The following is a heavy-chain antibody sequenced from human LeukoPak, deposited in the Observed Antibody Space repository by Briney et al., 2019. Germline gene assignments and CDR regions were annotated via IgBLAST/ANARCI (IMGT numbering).Heavy chain of an antibody. CDR2: IYYSGST. V-gene: IGHV4-59*11. Sequence: SETLSLTCTVSGGSISSHYWSWFRQPPGKGLEWIGYIYYSGSTNYNPYLKSRVTISVDTSKNQFSLKLSSVTAADTAVYYCARGRRDRSGYYPLDYWGQGTLVTVSS. CDR3: ARGRRDRSGYYPLDY. CDR1: GGSISSHY. D-gene: IGHD3-22*01. J-gene: IGHJ4*02.